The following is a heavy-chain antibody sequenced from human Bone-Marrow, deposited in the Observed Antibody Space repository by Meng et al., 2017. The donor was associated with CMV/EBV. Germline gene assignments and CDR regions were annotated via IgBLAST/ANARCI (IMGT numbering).Heavy chain of an antibody. CDR3: ARDPAMTTVAKGAFDI. D-gene: IGHD4-23*01. CDR1: GFTVSSNY. V-gene: IGHV3-66*02. J-gene: IGHJ3*02. CDR2: IYSGGST. Sequence: GGSLRLSCAASGFTVSSNYMSWVRQAPGKGLEWVSVIYSGGSTYYADSVKGRFTISRDNSKNTLYLQMNSLRAEDTAVYYCARDPAMTTVAKGAFDIWGQGPMVPVSS.